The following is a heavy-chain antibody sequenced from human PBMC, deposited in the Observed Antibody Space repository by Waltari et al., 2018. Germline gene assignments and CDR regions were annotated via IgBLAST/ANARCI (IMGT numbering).Heavy chain of an antibody. CDR3: ARDDRDGLPDYFDF. V-gene: IGHV3-23*04. CDR2: ISDNGGDA. CDR1: GFTFRTYA. D-gene: IGHD2-8*01. Sequence: EVQPVESVGGLAQPGASLRLACAASGFTFRTYAMSWVRQAPGKGLEWVSVISDNGGDASYADSVKGRFTISKDNSKNTLYLQMNSLSTEDTAMYYCARDDRDGLPDYFDFWGQGTLVTVSS. J-gene: IGHJ4*02.